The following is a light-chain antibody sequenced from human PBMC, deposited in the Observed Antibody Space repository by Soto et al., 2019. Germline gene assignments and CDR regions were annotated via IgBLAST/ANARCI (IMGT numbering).Light chain of an antibody. J-gene: IGLJ1*01. CDR2: DNT. Sequence: QSVLTQPPSVYAAPGQKVNISCSGSSSNIGNNYVSWYQQLPGTALKLLIYDNTKRPSGFFDRFSGSKCGTSATLCITGLQTGDEADYNCGTWESSLTEYVFGTGTK. CDR3: GTWESSLTEYV. CDR1: SSNIGNNY. V-gene: IGLV1-51*01.